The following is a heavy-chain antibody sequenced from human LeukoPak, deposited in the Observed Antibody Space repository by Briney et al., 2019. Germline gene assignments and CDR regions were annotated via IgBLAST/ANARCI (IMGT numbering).Heavy chain of an antibody. V-gene: IGHV4-61*02. CDR1: GGSISSGSYY. D-gene: IGHD1-20*01. CDR3: ARGVTITTWDPWFGP. CDR2: IDTSGST. J-gene: IGHJ5*02. Sequence: PSQTLSLTCSVSGGSISSGSYYWSWIRQPAGKGLEWIGRIDTSGSTNSNPSLKGRVTISVDTSKNQFSLKLNSVTAADTAVYYCARGVTITTWDPWFGPWGQGTLVTVSS.